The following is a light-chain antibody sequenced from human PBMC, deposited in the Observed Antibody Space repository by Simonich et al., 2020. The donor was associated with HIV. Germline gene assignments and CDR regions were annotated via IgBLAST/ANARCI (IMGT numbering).Light chain of an antibody. Sequence: QSVLTQPPSASGTPGQRVTISCSGSRSNIGSNYVHWYQQLPGTAPKLLIYGNSQGPSGFPVRFYGSKSGTSASLAISGLRSEDEADYYCAAWDESLSGRVFGGGTKLTVL. J-gene: IGLJ3*02. CDR1: RSNIGSNY. CDR2: GNS. V-gene: IGLV1-47*01. CDR3: AAWDESLSGRV.